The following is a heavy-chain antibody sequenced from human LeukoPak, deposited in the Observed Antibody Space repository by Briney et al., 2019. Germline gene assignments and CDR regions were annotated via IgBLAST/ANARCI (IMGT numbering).Heavy chain of an antibody. D-gene: IGHD3-10*01. V-gene: IGHV4-4*07. CDR2: IYTTGST. CDR3: ARRGYYGSGSYYKRGYYFDY. CDR1: GGSISTFY. J-gene: IGHJ4*02. Sequence: SETLSLTCTVSGGSISTFYWSWIRQPAGKGLEWIGRIYTTGSTNYNPSLKSRVTMSVDTSKNQFSLKLSSVTAADTAVYYCARRGYYGSGSYYKRGYYFDYWGQGTLVTVSS.